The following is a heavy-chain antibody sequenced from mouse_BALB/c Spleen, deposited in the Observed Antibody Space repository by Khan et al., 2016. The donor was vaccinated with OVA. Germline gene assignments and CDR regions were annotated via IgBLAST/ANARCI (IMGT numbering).Heavy chain of an antibody. CDR3: ARQPYYHYNSMDF. V-gene: IGHV2-6-1*01. D-gene: IGHD2-10*01. J-gene: IGHJ4*01. CDR1: GFSLTNYG. Sequence: QVQLKESGPGLAAPSQSLSITCTISGFSLTNYGVHWVRQPPGKGLEWLVVIWSDGSTTYTSALKSRLTITKDNSQSQVFLRVNSLQTDDTAIYFCARQPYYHYNSMDFWGQGTSVTVSS. CDR2: IWSDGST.